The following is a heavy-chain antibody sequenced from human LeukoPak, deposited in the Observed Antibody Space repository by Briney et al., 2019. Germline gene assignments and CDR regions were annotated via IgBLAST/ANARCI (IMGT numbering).Heavy chain of an antibody. CDR2: IYTSGST. Sequence: SETLSLTCTVSGGSISSYYWSWIRQPAGKGLEWIGRIYTSGSTNYNPSLKSRVTMSVDTSKNQFSLKLSSVTAADTVVYSCARVESGYSFLHYYYYMDVWGKGTTVTVSS. V-gene: IGHV4-4*07. J-gene: IGHJ6*03. D-gene: IGHD3-3*01. CDR3: ARVESGYSFLHYYYYMDV. CDR1: GGSISSYY.